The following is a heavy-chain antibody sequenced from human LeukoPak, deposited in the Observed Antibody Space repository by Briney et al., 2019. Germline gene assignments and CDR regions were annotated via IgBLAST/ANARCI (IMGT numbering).Heavy chain of an antibody. Sequence: SQTLSLTCGISGDSVSSNSVAWNWFRQSPSRGLEWLGRTYHRSKWFNEYAFSVKSRLTIYPDTSNNQFSLVLNSVTPEDTAVYYCVRAAVVVLATLFDYWGQGTLVTVSS. D-gene: IGHD2-15*01. J-gene: IGHJ4*02. CDR2: TYHRSKWFN. V-gene: IGHV6-1*01. CDR1: GDSVSSNSVA. CDR3: VRAAVVVLATLFDY.